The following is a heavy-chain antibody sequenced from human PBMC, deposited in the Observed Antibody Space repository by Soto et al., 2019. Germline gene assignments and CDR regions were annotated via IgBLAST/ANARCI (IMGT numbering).Heavy chain of an antibody. J-gene: IGHJ4*02. CDR1: GGTFSSYA. CDR3: ASRPPYSSSLTGYDY. Sequence: GASVKVSCKASGGTFSSYAISGVRQAPGQGLEWMGGIIPIFGTANYAQKFPGRVTITADKSTSTAYMELSSLRSEDTAVYYCASRPPYSSSLTGYDYWGQGTLVTVSS. CDR2: IIPIFGTA. V-gene: IGHV1-69*06. D-gene: IGHD6-13*01.